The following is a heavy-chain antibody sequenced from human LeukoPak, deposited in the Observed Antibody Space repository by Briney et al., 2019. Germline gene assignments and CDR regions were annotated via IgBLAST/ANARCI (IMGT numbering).Heavy chain of an antibody. CDR1: GFTFSSYS. J-gene: IGHJ4*02. Sequence: GGSLRLSCAASGFTFSSYSMNWVRQAPGKGLEWVSSISSSSSYIYYADSVEGRFTISRDNAKNSLYLQMNSLRAEDTAVYYCARWVGATRRYFDYWGQGTLVTVSS. V-gene: IGHV3-21*01. CDR3: ARWVGATRRYFDY. CDR2: ISSSSSYI. D-gene: IGHD1-26*01.